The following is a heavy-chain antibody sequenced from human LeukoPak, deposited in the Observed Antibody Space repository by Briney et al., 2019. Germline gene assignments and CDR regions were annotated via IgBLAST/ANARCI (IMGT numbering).Heavy chain of an antibody. V-gene: IGHV4-59*01. Sequence: SGAPSLPCRFSGASLSSYYWDGLRQSPGKGVEGIGYISDTGKTDSNPSLKSRVTISLGTSKTQFSLRLRSVTAADSAVYYCATGYYEPFATWGPGILVTVSS. J-gene: IGHJ5*02. CDR2: ISDTGKT. D-gene: IGHD1-26*01. CDR3: ATGYYEPFAT. CDR1: GASLSSYY.